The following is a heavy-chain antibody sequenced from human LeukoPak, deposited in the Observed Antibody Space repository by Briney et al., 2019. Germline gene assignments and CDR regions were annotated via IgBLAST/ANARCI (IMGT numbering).Heavy chain of an antibody. J-gene: IGHJ6*02. D-gene: IGHD4-17*01. CDR2: IYTSGST. CDR1: GGSISSYY. V-gene: IGHV4-4*07. Sequence: SETLSLTCTVSGGSISSYYWSWIRQPAGKGLEWIGRIYTSGSTNYNPSLKSRVTMSVDTSKNQFSLKLSPVTAADTAVYYCARDRNLITVTERQADRRARVEDVWGQGTTVTVSS. CDR3: ARDRNLITVTERQADRRARVEDV.